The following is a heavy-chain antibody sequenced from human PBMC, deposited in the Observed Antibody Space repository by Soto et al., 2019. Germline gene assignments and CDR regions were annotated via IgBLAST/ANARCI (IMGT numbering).Heavy chain of an antibody. V-gene: IGHV3-73*02. J-gene: IGHJ2*01. D-gene: IGHD3-9*01. CDR1: GFTFSGPG. CDR3: TRGSGKTGWYFDL. Sequence: EVQLVESGGGLVQPGGSLKLSCAASGFTFSGPGIHWVRQASGKGLEWVGRIRSKPYGYATTYAASVKGRFTISRDDSQNTAYLQMNTLKTEDPALYYCTRGSGKTGWYFDLWGRGTHVTVST. CDR2: IRSKPYGYAT.